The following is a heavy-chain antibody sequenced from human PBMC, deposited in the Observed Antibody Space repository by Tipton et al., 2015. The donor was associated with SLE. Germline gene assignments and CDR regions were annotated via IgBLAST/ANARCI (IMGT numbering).Heavy chain of an antibody. CDR3: ARGRMVRGVRVPCQH. D-gene: IGHD3-10*01. J-gene: IGHJ1*01. CDR1: GGSISSGSYY. CDR2: IYTSGST. V-gene: IGHV4-61*02. Sequence: TLSLTCTVSGGSISSGSYYWSWFRQPAGKGLEWIGRIYTSGSTNYNPSLKSRVTMSVDTSKNQFSLKLSSVTAADTAVYYCARGRMVRGVRVPCQHWGQGTLVTVSS.